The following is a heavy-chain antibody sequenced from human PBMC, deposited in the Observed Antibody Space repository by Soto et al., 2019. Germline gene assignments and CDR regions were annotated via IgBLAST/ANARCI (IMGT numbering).Heavy chain of an antibody. CDR2: INHSGST. J-gene: IGHJ2*01. CDR1: GGSFSGYY. V-gene: IGHV4-34*01. D-gene: IGHD3-3*01. CDR3: AREDRIRTFFGTRHYWYFDL. Sequence: QVQLQQWGAGLLKPSETLSLTCAVYGGSFSGYYWSWIRQPPGKGLEWIGEINHSGSTNYNPSLKSRFTKSVNTSRNESSMKLSSVPAADTAVYYCAREDRIRTFFGTRHYWYFDLWGRGTLVTVSS.